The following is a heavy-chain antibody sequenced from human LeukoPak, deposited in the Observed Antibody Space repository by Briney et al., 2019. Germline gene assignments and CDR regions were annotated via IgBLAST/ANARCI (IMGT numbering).Heavy chain of an antibody. V-gene: IGHV1-46*01. CDR2: INPRGGST. CDR1: GYTFTTYY. CDR3: ARGGGPGNYPFDF. Sequence: ASVTVSCKASGYTFTTYYMHWVRQAPGQGLEWVGIINPRGGSTTYAQKFQGRVTMTRDTSTSTVYMELSSLKSDDTAVYSCARGGGPGNYPFDFWGQGTLVTVSS. J-gene: IGHJ4*02. D-gene: IGHD1-7*01.